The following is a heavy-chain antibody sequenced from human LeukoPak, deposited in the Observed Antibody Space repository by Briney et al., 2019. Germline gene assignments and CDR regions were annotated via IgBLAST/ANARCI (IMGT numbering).Heavy chain of an antibody. J-gene: IGHJ3*02. CDR1: GFTVSSNY. V-gene: IGHV3-53*01. Sequence: GGSLRLSCAASGFTVSSNYMSWVRQAPGKGLEWVSVIYSGGSTYYADSVKGRFTISRDNSKNTLYLQMNSLRAEDTAVYYCAKDLLYDFWSGYSDRTFDIWGQGTMVTVSS. D-gene: IGHD3-3*01. CDR3: AKDLLYDFWSGYSDRTFDI. CDR2: IYSGGST.